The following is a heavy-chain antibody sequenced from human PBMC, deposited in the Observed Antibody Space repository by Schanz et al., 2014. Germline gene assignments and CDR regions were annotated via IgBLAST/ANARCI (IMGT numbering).Heavy chain of an antibody. CDR1: GFTVSSNY. V-gene: IGHV3-66*01. CDR3: ARYYETSYYPLYYCDS. Sequence: EVQLVESGGGLVQPGGSLRLSCAASGFTVSSNYMSWVPQAPGKGLEWVSDIYSGGSTYYADSVKGRFTISRDNSKNTLYLQMNSMTAEDTAVYYCARYYETSYYPLYYCDSWGQGTLVTVSS. D-gene: IGHD3-22*01. CDR2: IYSGGST. J-gene: IGHJ4*02.